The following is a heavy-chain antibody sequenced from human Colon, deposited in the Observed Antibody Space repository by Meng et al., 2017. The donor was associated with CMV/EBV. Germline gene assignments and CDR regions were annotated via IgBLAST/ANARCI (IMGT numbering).Heavy chain of an antibody. Sequence: GGSLRLSCAASGFTFWSYAMSWVRQAPGKGLEWVAAISGSTTSTDYADSVKGRFTISRDNSKNTLYLQMDSLRAEDTAIYYCVRGRGRGYGMDVWGQGTTVTVSS. D-gene: IGHD3-10*01. J-gene: IGHJ6*02. V-gene: IGHV3-23*01. CDR2: ISGSTTST. CDR1: GFTFWSYA. CDR3: VRGRGRGYGMDV.